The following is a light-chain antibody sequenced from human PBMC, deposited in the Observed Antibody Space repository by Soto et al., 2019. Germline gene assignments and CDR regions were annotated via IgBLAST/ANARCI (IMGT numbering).Light chain of an antibody. Sequence: QSALTQPASVSGSPGQSITISCTGTSSDVGSYNLVSWYQQHPGKAPKLMIYEVSNRPSGVSNRFSGSKSGNTASLTISGLQAEDEADYYCSSYTSTNTWVFGGGTKLTVL. CDR2: EVS. V-gene: IGLV2-14*02. CDR1: SSDVGSYNL. CDR3: SSYTSTNTWV. J-gene: IGLJ3*02.